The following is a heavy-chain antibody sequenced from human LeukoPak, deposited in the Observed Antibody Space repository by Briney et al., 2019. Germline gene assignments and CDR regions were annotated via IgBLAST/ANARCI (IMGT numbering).Heavy chain of an antibody. CDR1: GGSFSGHY. CDR3: ARLGEVWFGELLSSTFDY. CDR2: IYHSGST. D-gene: IGHD3-10*01. V-gene: IGHV4-34*01. J-gene: IGHJ4*02. Sequence: SETLSLTCAVYGGSFSGHYWSWIRQPPGKGLEWIGSIYHSGSTYYNPSLKSRVTISVDTSKNQFSLKLSSVTAADTAVYYCARLGEVWFGELLSSTFDYWGQGTLVTVSS.